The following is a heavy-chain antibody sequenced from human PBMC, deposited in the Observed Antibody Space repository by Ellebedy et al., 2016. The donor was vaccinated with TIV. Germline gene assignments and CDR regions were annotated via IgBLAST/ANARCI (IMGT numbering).Heavy chain of an antibody. CDR1: RYTFTSYG. Sequence: ASVKVSXKASRYTFTSYGISWVRKAPGQGLEWVGWISADNDETKYAQKVQGRVTMTTERSTSIAYMELRSLRSDDTAVYYCARDGAYTYGVLDYWGQGTVVTVSS. CDR3: ARDGAYTYGVLDY. V-gene: IGHV1-18*04. J-gene: IGHJ4*02. CDR2: ISADNDET. D-gene: IGHD5-18*01.